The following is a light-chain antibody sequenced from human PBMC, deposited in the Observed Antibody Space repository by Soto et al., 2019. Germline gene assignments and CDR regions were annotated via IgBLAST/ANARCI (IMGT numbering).Light chain of an antibody. CDR1: QSISSY. J-gene: IGKJ4*02. CDR3: QQSYSTPPLT. CDR2: AAS. Sequence: DIQMTQSPSSLSASVGDRVTITCRASQSISSYLYWYQQKPGKAPKLQIYAASSLQSGVPPRFSGSGSGTDFTLNISSLQPEDFATYYCQQSYSTPPLTVGGGTKVEIK. V-gene: IGKV1-39*01.